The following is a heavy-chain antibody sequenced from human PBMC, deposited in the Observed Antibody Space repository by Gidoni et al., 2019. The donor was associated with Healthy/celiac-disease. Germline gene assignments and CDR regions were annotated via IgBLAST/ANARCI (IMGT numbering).Heavy chain of an antibody. V-gene: IGHV3-7*01. J-gene: IGHJ6*02. CDR2: IKQDGSEK. CDR1: GFTFSSYW. Sequence: EVQLVESGGGLVQPGGSLRLSCAASGFTFSSYWMGWVRKAPGKGLEWVANIKQDGSEKYYVDSVKGRFTISRDNAKNSLYLQMNSLRAEDTAVYYCARDGGPCSSTSCYQTEENYYYYGMDVWGQGTTVTVSS. D-gene: IGHD2-2*01. CDR3: ARDGGPCSSTSCYQTEENYYYYGMDV.